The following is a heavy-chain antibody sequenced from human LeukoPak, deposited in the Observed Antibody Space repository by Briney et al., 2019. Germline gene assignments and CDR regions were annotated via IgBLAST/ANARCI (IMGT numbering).Heavy chain of an antibody. V-gene: IGHV3-20*04. CDR3: ARRMYYYDSRGYTYYFDN. CDR2: INWNGGST. Sequence: GGSLRLSCAASGFIFDDYSMSWVRQAPGKGLEWVSGINWNGGSTGYADSVKGRFTISRDNAKNSLYLQMNSLRAEDTALYYCARRMYYYDSRGYTYYFDNWGQGTLVTVSS. CDR1: GFIFDDYS. D-gene: IGHD3-22*01. J-gene: IGHJ4*02.